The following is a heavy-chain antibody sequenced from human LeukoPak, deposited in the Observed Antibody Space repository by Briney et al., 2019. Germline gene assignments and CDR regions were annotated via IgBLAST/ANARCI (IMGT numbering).Heavy chain of an antibody. D-gene: IGHD5-24*01. CDR1: GNYW. V-gene: IGHV3-74*01. J-gene: IGHJ4*02. CDR2: INSDGSWT. CDR3: AIPGDGYNYYFDY. Sequence: PGGSLRLSCAASGNYWMHWVRQVPGKGLVWVSHINSDGSWTSYADSVKGRFTISRDNAKNSLYLQMNSLRAEDTAVYYCAIPGDGYNYYFDYWGQGTLVTVSS.